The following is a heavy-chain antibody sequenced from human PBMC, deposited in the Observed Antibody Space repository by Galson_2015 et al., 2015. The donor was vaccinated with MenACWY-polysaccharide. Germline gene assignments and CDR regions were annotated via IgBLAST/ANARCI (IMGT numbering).Heavy chain of an antibody. CDR3: AHRRGVNNGWLS. D-gene: IGHD3-10*01. CDR2: IYWREDK. CDR1: GFSLSTSGVG. Sequence: PALVKPTQTLTLTCSFSGFSLSTSGVGVGWIRQPPGKALEWLAVIYWREDKGHSPSLESRLTITMDNSKDQVVLTMTNMDPVDTATYYCAHRRGVNNGWLSWGQGILVTVSS. V-gene: IGHV2-5*01. J-gene: IGHJ4*02.